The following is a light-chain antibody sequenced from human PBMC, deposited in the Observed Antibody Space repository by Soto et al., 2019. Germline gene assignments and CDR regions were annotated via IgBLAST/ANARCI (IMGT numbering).Light chain of an antibody. Sequence: QSALTQPASVSGSPGQSITISWTGTSGDVGGYNYVSWYQQHPGRAPQLMIYDVSHRPSGVSNRFSGSRSGNTASLTISGLQAEDEADYYCSSYATSTTVLFGGGTKLTVL. CDR3: SSYATSTTVL. V-gene: IGLV2-14*03. J-gene: IGLJ2*01. CDR1: SGDVGGYNY. CDR2: DVS.